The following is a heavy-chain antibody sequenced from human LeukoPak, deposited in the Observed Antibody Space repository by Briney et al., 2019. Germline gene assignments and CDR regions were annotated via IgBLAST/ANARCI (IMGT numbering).Heavy chain of an antibody. J-gene: IGHJ6*02. Sequence: SETLSLTCTVYGGSFSGHYWSWIRQPPGKGLEWIGEINHSGRTNFNPSLKSRVTVALDTSKNQFSLKLTSVTAADTAVYYCARGRGGTITGVYGMDVWGQGTTVTVSS. CDR3: ARGRGGTITGVYGMDV. CDR2: INHSGRT. D-gene: IGHD3-3*01. CDR1: GGSFSGHY. V-gene: IGHV4-34*01.